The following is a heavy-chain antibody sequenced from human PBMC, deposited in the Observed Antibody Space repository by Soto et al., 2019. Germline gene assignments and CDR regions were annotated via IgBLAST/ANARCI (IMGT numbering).Heavy chain of an antibody. CDR1: GVSFSGYY. Sequence: SETLSLTCAVSGVSFSGYYWSWIRQPPGKGLEWVGEINHSGSNKYHASLKRGGNTSLDTSKNQFSLRLISLTAADTAVYYCAGSARVGAANFDVWGQGTMVTVSS. D-gene: IGHD1-26*01. CDR3: AGSARVGAANFDV. V-gene: IGHV4-34*01. J-gene: IGHJ3*01. CDR2: INHSGSN.